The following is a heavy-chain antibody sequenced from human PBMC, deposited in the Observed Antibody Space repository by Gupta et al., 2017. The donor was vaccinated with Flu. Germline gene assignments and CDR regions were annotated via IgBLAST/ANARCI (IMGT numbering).Heavy chain of an antibody. CDR3: ARAGWQLLSAYYYYYMDV. Sequence: GKRLEWIGDINHGGSTNYNPSLKSRLTISVDTSKSQFSLKLTSVTAADTAVYYCARAGWQLLSAYYYYYMDVWGKGTTVTVSS. D-gene: IGHD1-1*01. CDR2: INHGGST. V-gene: IGHV4-34*01. J-gene: IGHJ6*03.